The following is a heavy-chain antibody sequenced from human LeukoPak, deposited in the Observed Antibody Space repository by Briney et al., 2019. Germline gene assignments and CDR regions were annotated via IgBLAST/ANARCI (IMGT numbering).Heavy chain of an antibody. Sequence: PGGSLRLSCAASGFTFSIYSMNWVRQAPGRGLEWLSYIGSSGTTTYYADSVKGRFTISRDNAKNSLYLQMNSLRAEDTAVYYCARGGSAFDYWGQGILVTVSS. CDR1: GFTFSIYS. D-gene: IGHD3-16*01. CDR2: IGSSGTTT. V-gene: IGHV3-48*04. CDR3: ARGGSAFDY. J-gene: IGHJ4*02.